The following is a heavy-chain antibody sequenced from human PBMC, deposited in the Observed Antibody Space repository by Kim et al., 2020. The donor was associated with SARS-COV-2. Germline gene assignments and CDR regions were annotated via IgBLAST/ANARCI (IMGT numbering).Heavy chain of an antibody. D-gene: IGHD6-13*01. Sequence: GGSLRLSCAASGFTFSNYGMHWVRQAPGKGLEWVAVIWYDGSNKYYGDSVKGRFTISRDNSKNTLYLQMNSLRAEDTAVYYCARDIPFSSRGEDYWGQGTLVTVSS. V-gene: IGHV3-33*01. J-gene: IGHJ4*02. CDR1: GFTFSNYG. CDR3: ARDIPFSSRGEDY. CDR2: IWYDGSNK.